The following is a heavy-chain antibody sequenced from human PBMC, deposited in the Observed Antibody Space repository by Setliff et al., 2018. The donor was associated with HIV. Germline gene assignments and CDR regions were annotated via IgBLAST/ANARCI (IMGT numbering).Heavy chain of an antibody. CDR1: GGSLSGYY. D-gene: IGHD3-10*01. CDR3: ARGLGRGSGTYYNPPGY. Sequence: SETLSLTCAFNGGSLSGYYWMWIRQSPGEGQEWIGEINHSGNTNYNPSLKSRVTMSGDASKNQFSLNLTSVTAADTAVYFCARGLGRGSGTYYNPPGYWGPGTLVTVSS. V-gene: IGHV4-34*01. J-gene: IGHJ4*02. CDR2: INHSGNT.